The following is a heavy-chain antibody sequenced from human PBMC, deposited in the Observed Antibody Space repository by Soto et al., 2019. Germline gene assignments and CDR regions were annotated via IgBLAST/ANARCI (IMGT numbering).Heavy chain of an antibody. V-gene: IGHV1-18*01. CDR1: GYTFTSYG. CDR3: ARVGIVVVPAAIHQGVTWFAP. Sequence: QVQLVQSGAEVKKPGASVKVSCKASGYTFTSYGISWVRQAPGQGLAWMGCISAYNGNTNYAQKLQGRVTMTTDTCTSAVYMELRGMRSDETAVYYCARVGIVVVPAAIHQGVTWFAPWGEGTLVTVSS. CDR2: ISAYNGNT. D-gene: IGHD2-2*02. J-gene: IGHJ5*02.